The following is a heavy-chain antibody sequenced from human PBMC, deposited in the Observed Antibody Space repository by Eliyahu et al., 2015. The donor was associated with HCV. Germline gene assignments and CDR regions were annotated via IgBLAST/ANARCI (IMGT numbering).Heavy chain of an antibody. Sequence: QVQLVESGGGVVQPGRSLTLSCAASGXRFSNFGMHWVRQAPGKGLEWVAVISYDGNNESYGDSVRGRFTISRDNSKNTVYLQMDSLRAEDTAVYFCAKDTFGNYDSSDDAFDIWGQGTMVTVSS. CDR3: AKDTFGNYDSSDDAFDI. D-gene: IGHD3-22*01. CDR1: GXRFSNFG. J-gene: IGHJ3*02. V-gene: IGHV3-30*18. CDR2: ISYDGNNE.